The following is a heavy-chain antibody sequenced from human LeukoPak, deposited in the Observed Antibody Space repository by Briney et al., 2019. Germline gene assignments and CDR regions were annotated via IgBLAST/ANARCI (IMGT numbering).Heavy chain of an antibody. CDR2: ISYDGTNT. CDR3: ASPVEMAPIATPWGVFDI. Sequence: QPGGSLRLSCAASGFTFSGYAMHWVRQAPGKGLEWVAGISYDGTNTYYADSVKGRFTISRDNSKNTLYLQMDSLRGEDTAVYYCASPVEMAPIATPWGVFDIWGQGTIVTVSA. D-gene: IGHD5-24*01. V-gene: IGHV3-30-3*01. J-gene: IGHJ3*02. CDR1: GFTFSGYA.